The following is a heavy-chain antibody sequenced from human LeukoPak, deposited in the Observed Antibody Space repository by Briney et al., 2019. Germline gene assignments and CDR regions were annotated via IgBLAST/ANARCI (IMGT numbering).Heavy chain of an antibody. CDR3: AKDGGYSGHDYKVNWFDP. Sequence: GGSLRLSCAASGFTFDDYTMHWVRQAPGKGLEWVSAISGSGGSTYYADSVKGRFTISRDNSKNTLYLQMNSLRAEDTAVYYCAKDGGYSGHDYKVNWFDPWGQGTLVTVSS. CDR2: ISGSGGST. CDR1: GFTFDDYT. J-gene: IGHJ5*02. V-gene: IGHV3-23*01. D-gene: IGHD5-12*01.